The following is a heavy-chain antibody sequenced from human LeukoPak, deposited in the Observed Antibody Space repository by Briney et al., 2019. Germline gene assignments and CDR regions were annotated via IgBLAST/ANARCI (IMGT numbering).Heavy chain of an antibody. V-gene: IGHV4-31*03. Sequence: KPSETLSLTCTVSGGSISSGGYYWSWIRQHPGKGLEWIGYIYYSGSTYYNPSLKSRVTISVDTSKNQFSLKLSSVTAADTAVYYCAGLCGGDCYSDYWGQGTLVTVSS. CDR2: IYYSGST. J-gene: IGHJ4*02. CDR1: GGSISSGGYY. CDR3: AGLCGGDCYSDY. D-gene: IGHD2-21*02.